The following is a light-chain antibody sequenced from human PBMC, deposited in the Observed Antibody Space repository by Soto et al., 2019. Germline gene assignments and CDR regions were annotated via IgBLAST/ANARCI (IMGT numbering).Light chain of an antibody. CDR3: HQYNNWPPS. CDR1: QRVSTN. CDR2: RAS. J-gene: IGKJ4*01. V-gene: IGKV3-15*01. Sequence: ETVMTQSPATLSVSPGERATLSCRASQRVSTNLAWYQQKPGQSPGLLIYRASTRATDIPARFSGSGSGTEFTLTISSLQSEDFAVYYCHQYNNWPPSFGGGTKVEIK.